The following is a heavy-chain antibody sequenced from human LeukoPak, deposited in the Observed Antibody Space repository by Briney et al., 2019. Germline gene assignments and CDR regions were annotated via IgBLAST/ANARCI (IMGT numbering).Heavy chain of an antibody. Sequence: ASVKVSCKASGYTFTGYYMHWVRQAPGQGLEWMGWINPNSGGTNYAQKFHGRVTLTRDTSVSTAYMELSGLRFDDTAVYYCARGDSVHDAFDVWGQGTVVTVSS. J-gene: IGHJ3*01. CDR1: GYTFTGYY. CDR2: INPNSGGT. D-gene: IGHD5-24*01. V-gene: IGHV1-2*02. CDR3: ARGDSVHDAFDV.